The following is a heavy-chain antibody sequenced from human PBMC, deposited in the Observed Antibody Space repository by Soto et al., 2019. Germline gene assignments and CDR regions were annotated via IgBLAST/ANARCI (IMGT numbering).Heavy chain of an antibody. CDR3: ARHSLGDSSGYYSFQVRDYYYYGMDV. CDR2: IYPGDSDT. D-gene: IGHD3-22*01. Sequence: GESLKISCKGSGYSFTSYWIGWVRQMPGKGLEWMGIIYPGDSDTRYSPSFQGQVTISADKSFSTAYLQWSSLKASDTAMYYCARHSLGDSSGYYSFQVRDYYYYGMDVWGQGTTVTVSS. CDR1: GYSFTSYW. J-gene: IGHJ6*02. V-gene: IGHV5-51*01.